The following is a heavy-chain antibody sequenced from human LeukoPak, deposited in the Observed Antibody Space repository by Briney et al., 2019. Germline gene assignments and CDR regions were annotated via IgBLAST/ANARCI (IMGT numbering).Heavy chain of an antibody. CDR1: GYSFTSYW. J-gene: IGHJ3*02. CDR2: IYPGDSDT. V-gene: IGHV5-51*01. CDR3: ARHGQGAGDI. Sequence: PGASLKFSSKASGYSFTSYWIGWVRQMPEKGLEWMGIIYPGDSDTRYSPSFQGQVTISAHKSISTAYPQWSSLKASDTAMYYCARHGQGAGDIWGQGTMVTVSS. D-gene: IGHD1-26*01.